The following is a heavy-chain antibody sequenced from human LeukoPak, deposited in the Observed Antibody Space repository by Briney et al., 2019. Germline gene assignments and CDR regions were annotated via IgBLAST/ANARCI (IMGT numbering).Heavy chain of an antibody. J-gene: IGHJ3*02. CDR1: GFTFADYA. Sequence: PGGSLRLSCAASGFTFADYAMHWVRQAPGKGLEWVSGISWNSGSTGYAGSVKGRFTLSRDNAKNSMYLQMNSLRAADMALYYCAKGYSYGFVDAFDIWGQGTMVTVSS. D-gene: IGHD5-18*01. CDR3: AKGYSYGFVDAFDI. V-gene: IGHV3-9*03. CDR2: ISWNSGST.